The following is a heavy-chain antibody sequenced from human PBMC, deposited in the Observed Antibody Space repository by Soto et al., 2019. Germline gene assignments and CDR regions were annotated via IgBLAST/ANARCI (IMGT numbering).Heavy chain of an antibody. J-gene: IGHJ4*02. CDR1: GDSVASNTAA. CDR2: TYYRSKWYN. CDR3: ASTLGVGSDY. Sequence: TLSLTCVISGDSVASNTAAWNWIRQSPSRGLEWLGRTYYRSKWYNDYAVSVKSRITINPDTSKNQFSLQLNSVTPEDTAVYYCASTLGVGSDYWGQGTLVTVSS. D-gene: IGHD2-15*01. V-gene: IGHV6-1*01.